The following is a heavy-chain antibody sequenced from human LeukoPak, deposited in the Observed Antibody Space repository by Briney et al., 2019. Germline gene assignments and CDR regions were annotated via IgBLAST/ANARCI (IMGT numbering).Heavy chain of an antibody. CDR2: INTNTGDP. Sequence: ASVKVSCKASGYTFTSYAMNWVRQAPGQGLEWMGWINTNTGDPTYAQGFTGRFVFSLDTSVNTAYLQISSLKAEDTAVYYCARNHNGDYASQYNYWGQGTLVTVSS. D-gene: IGHD4-17*01. V-gene: IGHV7-4-1*02. CDR3: ARNHNGDYASQYNY. J-gene: IGHJ4*02. CDR1: GYTFTSYA.